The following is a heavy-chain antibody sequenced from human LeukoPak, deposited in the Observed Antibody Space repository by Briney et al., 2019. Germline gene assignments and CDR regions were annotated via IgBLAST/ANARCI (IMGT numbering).Heavy chain of an antibody. CDR2: TYSGGRT. Sequence: PGGSLRLSCAASGFTVSSNYMSWLRQAPGKGLERVSVTYSGGRTYDADPVKGRFTISRDNPKNTPNLQMNSLRPKDTAVYYCARVTEAPYYFDYWGQGTLVTVSS. V-gene: IGHV3-53*01. CDR1: GFTVSSNY. CDR3: ARVTEAPYYFDY. J-gene: IGHJ4*02.